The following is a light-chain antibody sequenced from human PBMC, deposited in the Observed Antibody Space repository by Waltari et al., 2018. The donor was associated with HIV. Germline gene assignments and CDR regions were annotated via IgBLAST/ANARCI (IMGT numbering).Light chain of an antibody. J-gene: IGKJ4*01. Sequence: EIVLTQSPATLSLSPGERATLSCRASQSVSTFLAWYQQKPGQAPRLLIYDASIRATGIPARFSGSGSGTRFSLTISSLQAEDVAIYYCMQYYSPPLTFGGGTRV. V-gene: IGKV3-11*01. CDR2: DAS. CDR3: MQYYSPPLT. CDR1: QSVSTF.